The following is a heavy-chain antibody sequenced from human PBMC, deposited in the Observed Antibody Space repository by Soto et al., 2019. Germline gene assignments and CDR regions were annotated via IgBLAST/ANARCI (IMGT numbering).Heavy chain of an antibody. CDR1: GASVSSGTHY. CDR2: IYYTGST. Sequence: PSETLSLTCTVFGASVSSGTHYWSWIRQAPGKGLEWVGHIYYTGSTNYNPSLNTRVTISVDTSKNHFSLPLTSVTAAATAVYYCARGAGFSYASTWFDIWGQGTQVTVSS. CDR3: ARGAGFSYASTWFDI. V-gene: IGHV4-61*03. J-gene: IGHJ5*02. D-gene: IGHD5-18*01.